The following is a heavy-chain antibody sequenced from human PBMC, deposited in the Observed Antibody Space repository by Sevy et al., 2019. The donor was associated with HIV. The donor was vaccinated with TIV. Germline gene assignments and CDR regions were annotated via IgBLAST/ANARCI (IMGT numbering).Heavy chain of an antibody. Sequence: GGSLRLSCEASGFTFSSYWMSWVRQAPGKGLEWVANIKEDGGVKYYVESVKGRFTISRDNAKNSVYLQMNSLRAEDAALYYCVRAIGAAGSYWGLGTLVTVSS. V-gene: IGHV3-7*01. CDR2: IKEDGGVK. CDR3: VRAIGAAGSY. CDR1: GFTFSSYW. J-gene: IGHJ4*02. D-gene: IGHD6-13*01.